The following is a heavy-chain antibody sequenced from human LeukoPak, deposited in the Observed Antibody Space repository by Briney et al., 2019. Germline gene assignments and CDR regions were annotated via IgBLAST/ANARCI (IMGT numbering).Heavy chain of an antibody. J-gene: IGHJ4*02. Sequence: ASVKVSCKASGYTFTSYGISWVRQAPGQGLEWMGWISAYNGNTNYAQKLQGRVTMTTDTSTNTAYMELRSLRSDDTAVYYCARDSVGVRYCSGGSCFDYWGQGTLVTVSS. CDR2: ISAYNGNT. D-gene: IGHD2-15*01. CDR3: ARDSVGVRYCSGGSCFDY. V-gene: IGHV1-18*01. CDR1: GYTFTSYG.